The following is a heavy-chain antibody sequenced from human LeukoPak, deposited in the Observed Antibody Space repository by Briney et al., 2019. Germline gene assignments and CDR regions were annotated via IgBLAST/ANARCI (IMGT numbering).Heavy chain of an antibody. V-gene: IGHV4-39*01. J-gene: IGHJ6*03. D-gene: IGHD5-18*01. Sequence: PSETLSLTCAVSGASVSGSNYYWGWIRQPPGKGLEWIGNIYSSGSTYYNASLQSRVTISIDTSKNQFSLRLNSVTAADTAMYYCARSGGYSYGFVWDYYYMDVWGKGTTVTISS. CDR3: ARSGGYSYGFVWDYYYMDV. CDR1: GASVSGSNYY. CDR2: IYSSGST.